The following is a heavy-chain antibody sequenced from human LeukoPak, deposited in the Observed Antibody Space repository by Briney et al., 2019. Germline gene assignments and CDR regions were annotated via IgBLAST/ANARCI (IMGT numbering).Heavy chain of an antibody. D-gene: IGHD3-3*01. CDR1: GFTFSSYA. J-gene: IGHJ3*02. V-gene: IGHV3-23*01. CDR3: AKVRAYDFWSGERAFDI. Sequence: GGSLGLSCAATGFTFSSYAMSWVRQAPGKGLEWVSTLSGSGGNTFYADSVKGRFTISRDNSKSTLFLQMNSLRAEDTAVYYCAKVRAYDFWSGERAFDIWGQGTMVTVSS. CDR2: LSGSGGNT.